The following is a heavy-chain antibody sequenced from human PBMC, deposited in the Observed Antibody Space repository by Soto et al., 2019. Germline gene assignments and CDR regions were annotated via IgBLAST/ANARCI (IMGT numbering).Heavy chain of an antibody. D-gene: IGHD3-22*01. V-gene: IGHV1-69*01. J-gene: IGHJ4*02. CDR2: IIPIFGTA. CDR3: ARDGYYDSSGSFDY. CDR1: GGTFSSYA. Sequence: ASVMGSCTASGGTFSSYAISWVRQAPGQGLEWMGGIIPIFGTANYAQKFQGRVTITADESTSTAYMELSSLRSEDTAVYYCARDGYYDSSGSFDYWGQGTLVTVSS.